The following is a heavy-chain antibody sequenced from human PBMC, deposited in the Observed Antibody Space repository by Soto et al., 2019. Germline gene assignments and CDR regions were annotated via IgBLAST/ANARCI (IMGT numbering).Heavy chain of an antibody. CDR1: GGSITSGGHY. J-gene: IGHJ6*02. CDR2: IYYSGST. CDR3: ARDQGGITIFGVPYGMDV. V-gene: IGHV4-31*03. D-gene: IGHD3-3*01. Sequence: PSETLSLTCTVSGGSITSGGHYWSWIRQHPGKGLEWIGYIYYSGSTYYNPSLKSRVTISVDTSKNQFSLKLRSVTVADTAVYYCARDQGGITIFGVPYGMDVWGQGTTVTVSS.